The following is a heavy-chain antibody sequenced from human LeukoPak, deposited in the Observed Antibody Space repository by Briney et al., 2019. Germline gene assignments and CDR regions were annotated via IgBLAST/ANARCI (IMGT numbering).Heavy chain of an antibody. CDR3: ARDLSGITIFGVVIEGAFDI. CDR1: GFTFSSYV. J-gene: IGHJ3*02. V-gene: IGHV3-30-3*01. CDR2: ISYDGSNK. D-gene: IGHD3-3*01. Sequence: GGSLRLSCAASGFTFSSYVMHWVRQAPGKGLEWVAVISYDGSNKYYADSVKGRFTISRDNSKNTLYLQMNSLRAEDTAVYYCARDLSGITIFGVVIEGAFDIWGQGTMVTVSS.